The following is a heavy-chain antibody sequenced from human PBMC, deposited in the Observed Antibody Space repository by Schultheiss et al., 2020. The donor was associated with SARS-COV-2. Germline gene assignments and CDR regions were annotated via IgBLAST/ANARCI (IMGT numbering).Heavy chain of an antibody. CDR1: GGSISSGGYY. Sequence: SETLSLTCTVSGGSISSGGYYWSWIRQHPGKGLEWIGEINPSGNTNYIPSLKSRVTISVDTSKNQFSLRLSSVTAADTAVYYCARGRYGGAAIWGQGTLVTVSS. D-gene: IGHD2-21*01. V-gene: IGHV4-31*03. CDR2: INPSGNT. CDR3: ARGRYGGAAI. J-gene: IGHJ4*02.